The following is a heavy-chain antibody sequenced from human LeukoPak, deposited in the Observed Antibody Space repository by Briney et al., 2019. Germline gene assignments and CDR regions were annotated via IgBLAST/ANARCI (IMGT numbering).Heavy chain of an antibody. D-gene: IGHD3-10*01. V-gene: IGHV2-5*02. CDR2: IYWDDDK. J-gene: IGHJ4*02. Sequence: SGPTLLEPTPTLTLTFSFSGFALNANPVGVGWLRQPPGKAPEFLALIYWDDDKRYSPSLRSRLTIAKDTSKNQVVLTMTNMDPVDTATYYCAHRLGTGVSYGSGSWNVGYFDYWGQGIPVTVAS. CDR1: GFALNANPVG. CDR3: AHRLGTGVSYGSGSWNVGYFDY.